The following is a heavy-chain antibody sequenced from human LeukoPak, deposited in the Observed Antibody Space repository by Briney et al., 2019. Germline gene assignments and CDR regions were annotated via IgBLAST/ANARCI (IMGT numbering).Heavy chain of an antibody. Sequence: SETLSLTCTVSGGSISSSSHYWDWIRQPPGRGLEWIGSINYSGSTYYNPSLKSRITISVDTSKNQFSLKLSSVTAADTAVYYCVREHSSSADYWGQGTLVTVSS. V-gene: IGHV4-39*07. CDR3: VREHSSSADY. J-gene: IGHJ4*02. CDR2: INYSGST. CDR1: GGSISSSSHY. D-gene: IGHD6-6*01.